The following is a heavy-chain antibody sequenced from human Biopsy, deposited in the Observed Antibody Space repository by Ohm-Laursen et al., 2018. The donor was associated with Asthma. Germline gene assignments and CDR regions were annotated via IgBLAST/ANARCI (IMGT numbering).Heavy chain of an antibody. J-gene: IGHJ4*02. CDR2: LIPVLGTP. D-gene: IGHD2-2*01. Sequence: SVKVSCKASGDSFSNYAISWVRQAPGQGLEWMGGLIPVLGTPDHAQMFEGRVTITADESTSTAYMELSSLSSEDTALYYCARGPEYVRSSGALDYWGQGTQVTVSS. CDR3: ARGPEYVRSSGALDY. V-gene: IGHV1-69*13. CDR1: GDSFSNYA.